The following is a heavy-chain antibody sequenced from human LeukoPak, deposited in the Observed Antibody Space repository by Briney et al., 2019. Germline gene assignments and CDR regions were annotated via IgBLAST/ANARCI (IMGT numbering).Heavy chain of an antibody. CDR2: ISHDGSKK. CDR1: GFTFSSYG. Sequence: GGSLRLSCAASGFTFSSYGMHWVRQAPGKGLEWVAVISHDGSKKYYADSVKGRFTISRDNSKNTLYLQMNSLRAEDTAVYYCARGSAHWGQGTLVTVSS. J-gene: IGHJ4*02. CDR3: ARGSAH. V-gene: IGHV3-30*03.